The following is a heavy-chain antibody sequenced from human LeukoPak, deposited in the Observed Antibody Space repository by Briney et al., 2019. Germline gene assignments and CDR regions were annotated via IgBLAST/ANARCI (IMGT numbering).Heavy chain of an antibody. CDR2: INPNSGGT. Sequence: GASVKVSCKASGYTFTGYYMHWVRQAPGQGLEWMGWINPNSGGTNYAQKFQGRVTITRDTSISTAYMELSRLRSDDTAVYYCARGDYDFWSGPPLFDPWGQGTLVTVSS. CDR1: GYTFTGYY. CDR3: ARGDYDFWSGPPLFDP. V-gene: IGHV1-2*02. J-gene: IGHJ5*02. D-gene: IGHD3-3*01.